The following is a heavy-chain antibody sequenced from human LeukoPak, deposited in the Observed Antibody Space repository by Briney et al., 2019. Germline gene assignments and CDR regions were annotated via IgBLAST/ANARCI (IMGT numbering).Heavy chain of an antibody. D-gene: IGHD2-2*01. J-gene: IGHJ5*02. V-gene: IGHV3-11*04. CDR3: ARYCSSTSCYENWFDP. CDR2: ISSSGSTI. CDR1: GFTFSDYY. Sequence: GGSLRLSCAASGFTFSDYYMSWIRQAPGKGLEWVAYISSSGSTIYYADSVKGRFTISRDNAKNSLYLQMNSLRAEDTAVYYCARYCSSTSCYENWFDPWGQGTLVTVSP.